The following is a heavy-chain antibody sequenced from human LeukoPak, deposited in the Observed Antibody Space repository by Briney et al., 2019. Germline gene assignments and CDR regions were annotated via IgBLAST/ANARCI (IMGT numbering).Heavy chain of an antibody. CDR1: AITFSSHA. CDR3: ARDRFTIFFYGMDV. Sequence: GGSLRLSCEVSAITFSSHAMSWVRQAPGKGLVWVSRINSDGSSTSYADSVKGRFTISRDNAKNTLYLQMNSLRAEDTAVYYCARDRFTIFFYGMDVWGQGTTVTVSS. V-gene: IGHV3-74*01. CDR2: INSDGSST. D-gene: IGHD3-9*01. J-gene: IGHJ6*02.